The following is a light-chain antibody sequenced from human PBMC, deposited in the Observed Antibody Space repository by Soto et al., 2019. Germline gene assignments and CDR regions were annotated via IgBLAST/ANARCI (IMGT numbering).Light chain of an antibody. Sequence: EIVLTQSPAALSVSPGGRATLSCRASQDVMYDLAWYQQKPGQAPRLLVYGASTRATDAPPRFRGSGSGREFSLTISSLQSEDFAIYYCQQYRSWPRTFGQGSRVEIK. CDR1: QDVMYD. CDR3: QQYRSWPRT. J-gene: IGKJ1*01. V-gene: IGKV3-15*01. CDR2: GAS.